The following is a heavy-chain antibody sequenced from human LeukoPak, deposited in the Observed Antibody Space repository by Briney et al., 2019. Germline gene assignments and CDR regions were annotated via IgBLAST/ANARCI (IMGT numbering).Heavy chain of an antibody. D-gene: IGHD6-13*01. V-gene: IGHV4-59*01. CDR3: ASGSSTLGY. CDR1: GGSISSYY. Sequence: KTSETLSLTCTVSGGSISSYYWSWIRQPPGKGLEWIGYIYYSGSTNYNPSLKSRVTISVDTSKNQFSLKLSSVTAADTAAYYCASGSSTLGYWGQGTLVTVSS. J-gene: IGHJ4*02. CDR2: IYYSGST.